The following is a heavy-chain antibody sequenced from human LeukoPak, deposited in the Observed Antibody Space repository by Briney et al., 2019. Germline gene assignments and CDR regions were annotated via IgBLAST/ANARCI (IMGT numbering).Heavy chain of an antibody. D-gene: IGHD3-3*01. CDR3: ARDQEAYYDFWSGYYNPYGMDV. Sequence: ASVKVSCKASGYTFTGYYMHWVRQAPGQGLEWMGWINPNSGGTNYAQKFQGRVTMTRDTSISTAYMELSRLRSDDTAVYYCARDQEAYYDFWSGYYNPYGMDVWGQGTTVTVSS. CDR2: INPNSGGT. J-gene: IGHJ6*02. V-gene: IGHV1-2*02. CDR1: GYTFTGYY.